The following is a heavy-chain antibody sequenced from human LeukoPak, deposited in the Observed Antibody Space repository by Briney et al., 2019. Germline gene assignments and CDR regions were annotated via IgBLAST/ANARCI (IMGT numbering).Heavy chain of an antibody. CDR1: GFTFSNAW. CDR3: ARGMNPGYFDY. V-gene: IGHV3-33*08. D-gene: IGHD1-14*01. Sequence: GGSLRLSCAASGFTFSNAWMSWVRQAPGKGLEWVAVIWYDGSNKYYADSVKGRFTISRDNSKNTLYLQMNSLRAEDTAVYYCARGMNPGYFDYWGQGTLVTVSS. CDR2: IWYDGSNK. J-gene: IGHJ4*02.